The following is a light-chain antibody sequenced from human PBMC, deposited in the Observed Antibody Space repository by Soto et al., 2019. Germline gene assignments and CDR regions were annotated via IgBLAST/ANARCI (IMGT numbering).Light chain of an antibody. CDR3: SSYTSSSSVV. Sequence: QSALTQPASVSGSPGQSITISCTGTSSDVGGYNYVSWYQQHPGKAPKLMIYEVSNRPSGVSNRFSASKSGNTASLTISGLQAEDEAEYYCSSYTSSSSVVFGGGTKLTVL. CDR1: SSDVGGYNY. CDR2: EVS. V-gene: IGLV2-14*01. J-gene: IGLJ2*01.